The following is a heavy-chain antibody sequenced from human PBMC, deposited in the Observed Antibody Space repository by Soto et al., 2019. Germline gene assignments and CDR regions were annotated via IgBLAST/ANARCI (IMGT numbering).Heavy chain of an antibody. CDR1: GYTFTHYH. J-gene: IGHJ1*01. Sequence: ASVKVSCKASGYTFTHYHVYWVRQAPGRGLEWLGMINPSGGSTTYAQNLQCRVTMTRDTSTNTVYMELSSLRSEDTAVYYCAREAINSSGYSRYFQHWGQGTLVTVSS. CDR3: AREAINSSGYSRYFQH. D-gene: IGHD3-22*01. V-gene: IGHV1-46*01. CDR2: INPSGGST.